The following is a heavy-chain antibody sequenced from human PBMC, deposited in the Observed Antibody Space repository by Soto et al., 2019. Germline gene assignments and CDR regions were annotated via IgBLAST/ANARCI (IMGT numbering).Heavy chain of an antibody. CDR2: INPNSGGT. D-gene: IGHD3-3*01. CDR3: ARARQSGYYYYYYGMDV. V-gene: IGHV1-2*04. CDR1: GYTFTGYY. Sequence: ASVQVSCQASGYTFTGYYMHWVRQAPGQGLEWMGWINPNSGGTNYAQKFQGWVTMTRDTSISTAYMELSRLRSDDTAVYYCARARQSGYYYYYYGMDVWGQGTTVTVSS. J-gene: IGHJ6*02.